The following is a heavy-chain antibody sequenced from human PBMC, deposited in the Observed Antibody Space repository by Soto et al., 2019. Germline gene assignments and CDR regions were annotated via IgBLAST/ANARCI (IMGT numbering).Heavy chain of an antibody. V-gene: IGHV3-33*01. Sequence: GGSLRLSCAASGFTFSSYGMHWVRQAPGKGLEWVAVIWYDGSNKYYADSVKGRFTISRDNSKNTLYLQMNSLRAEDTAVYYCARIPLSSSWYGGTNYYYGMDVWGQGTTVTVSS. D-gene: IGHD6-13*01. CDR1: GFTFSSYG. CDR2: IWYDGSNK. CDR3: ARIPLSSSWYGGTNYYYGMDV. J-gene: IGHJ6*02.